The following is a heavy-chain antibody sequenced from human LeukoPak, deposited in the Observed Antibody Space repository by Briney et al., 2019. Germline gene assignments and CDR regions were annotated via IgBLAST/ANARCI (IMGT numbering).Heavy chain of an antibody. CDR1: GGSISSSSYY. D-gene: IGHD3-3*01. J-gene: IGHJ4*02. V-gene: IGHV4-39*07. CDR2: VYYSGTT. CDR3: ARVTTIFGVADLSLFYYFDY. Sequence: SETLSLTCTVSGGSISSSSYYWGWIRQPPGKGLERFVRVYYSGTTYYHPSLKSRVTISVDTSKNQFSLKLSSVTAADTAVYYCARVTTIFGVADLSLFYYFDYWGQGTLVTVSS.